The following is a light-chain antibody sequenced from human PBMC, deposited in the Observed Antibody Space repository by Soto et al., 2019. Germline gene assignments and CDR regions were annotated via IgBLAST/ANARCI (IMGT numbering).Light chain of an antibody. CDR3: KQYNSYSGT. CDR1: QDISNY. CDR2: DAS. V-gene: IGKV1-5*01. J-gene: IGKJ1*01. Sequence: DIQMTQSPSSLSASVGDRVTITCQASQDISNYLNWYQQKPGKAPKLLIYDASSLESGVPSRFSGSGSGTEFTLTISTLQADELATYDCKQYNSYSGTFGQGTKGAIK.